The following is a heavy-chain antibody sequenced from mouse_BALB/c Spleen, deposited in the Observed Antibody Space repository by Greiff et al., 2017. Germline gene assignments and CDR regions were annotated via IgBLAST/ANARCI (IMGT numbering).Heavy chain of an antibody. Sequence: QVQLQQSGAELAKPGASVKMSCKASGYTFTSYWMHWVKQRPGQGLEWIGYINPSTGYTEYNQKFKDKATLTADKSSSTAYMQLSSLTSEDSAVYYCARRYYGYFDVWGAGTTVTVSS. CDR1: GYTFTSYW. CDR2: INPSTGYT. V-gene: IGHV1-7*01. CDR3: ARRYYGYFDV. D-gene: IGHD2-14*01. J-gene: IGHJ1*01.